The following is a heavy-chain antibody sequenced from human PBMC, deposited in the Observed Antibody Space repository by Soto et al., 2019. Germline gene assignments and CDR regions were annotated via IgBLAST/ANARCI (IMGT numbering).Heavy chain of an antibody. CDR2: IIPIFGTS. V-gene: IGHV1-69*13. CDR1: GGTFTNYA. Sequence: ASVMVSCKASGGTFTNYAISWVRQAPGQGREWMGGIIPIFGTSNYAQTFQGRVTITADESTSTAYMELSSLRSEDTAVNSYASFRSRSGSYPTFGYWGQGTLVTVSS. D-gene: IGHD3-10*01. J-gene: IGHJ4*02. CDR3: ASFRSRSGSYPTFGY.